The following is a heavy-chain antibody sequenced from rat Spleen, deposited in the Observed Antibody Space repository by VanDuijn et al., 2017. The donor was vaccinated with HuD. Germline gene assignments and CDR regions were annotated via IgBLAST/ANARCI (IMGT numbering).Heavy chain of an antibody. Sequence: EVKLVESGGGLVQPGRSLKLSCVASGFTFSSYWMYWIRQSPGKGLEWVSSINIDGGSTFYADSVKGRLTISRDNAENTGYLQMDSLWSEETATYYWARGDNDYGWFAYWGQGTLVTVSS. V-gene: IGHV5-58*01. CDR3: ARGDNDYGWFAY. D-gene: IGHD1-10*01. CDR2: INIDGGST. CDR1: GFTFSSYW. J-gene: IGHJ3*01.